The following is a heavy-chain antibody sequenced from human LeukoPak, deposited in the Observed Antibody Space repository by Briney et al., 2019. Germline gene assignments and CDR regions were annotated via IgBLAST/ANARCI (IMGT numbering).Heavy chain of an antibody. CDR2: INQDGSQK. CDR1: GFTFSSYW. V-gene: IGHV3-7*03. Sequence: GGSLRLSCAVSGFTFSSYWMSWFRQAPGKGLEWVANINQDGSQKFSVDSVKGRFTISRDNAKNSLSLQMNSLRAEDTAVYYCARGGLMVRGVIPGWGQGTLVTVSS. CDR3: ARGGLMVRGVIPG. J-gene: IGHJ4*02. D-gene: IGHD3-10*01.